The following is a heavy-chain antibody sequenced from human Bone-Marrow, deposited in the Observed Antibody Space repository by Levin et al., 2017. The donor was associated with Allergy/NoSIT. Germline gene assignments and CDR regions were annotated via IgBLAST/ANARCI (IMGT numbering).Heavy chain of an antibody. CDR1: GASITSGGYY. CDR3: AGGDFNAGSIGY. CDR2: FYYRGST. V-gene: IGHV4-31*03. Sequence: SETLSLTCTVSGASITSGGYYWIWIRQHPGKGLEWLGYFYYRGSTYYNPSLNGRVDIAVDTSKNQLSLKLTSVTAADTAVYYCAGGDFNAGSIGYWGQGTLVTVSS. J-gene: IGHJ4*02. D-gene: IGHD3-10*01.